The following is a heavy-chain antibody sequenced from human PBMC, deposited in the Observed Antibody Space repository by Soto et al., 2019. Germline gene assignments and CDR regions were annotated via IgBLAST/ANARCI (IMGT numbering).Heavy chain of an antibody. CDR1: GYTFTSYA. J-gene: IGHJ4*02. D-gene: IGHD3-9*01. V-gene: IGHV1-3*01. CDR3: AREGLDYDILTGYYHKGLIDY. Sequence: ASVKVSCKASGYTFTSYAMHWVRQAPGQRLEWMGWINAGNGNTKYSQKFQGRVTITRDTSASTAYMELSSLRSEDTAVYYCAREGLDYDILTGYYHKGLIDYWGQGTLVTVSS. CDR2: INAGNGNT.